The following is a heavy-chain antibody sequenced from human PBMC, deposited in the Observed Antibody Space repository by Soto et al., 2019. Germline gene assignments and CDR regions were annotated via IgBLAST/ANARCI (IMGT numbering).Heavy chain of an antibody. CDR3: SSRVTDAPT. CDR2: TLYSGRT. V-gene: IGHV4-4*02. D-gene: IGHD3-10*01. J-gene: IGHJ5*02. Sequence: PSETLSLTSAVSGASISSGWWTWVRQPPGKGLEWIGETLYSGRTNYNSSLNSRATISIDKSKKQFSLNLSSVTAADTAVYYCSSRVTDAPTWGQGTLVTVSS. CDR1: GASISSGW.